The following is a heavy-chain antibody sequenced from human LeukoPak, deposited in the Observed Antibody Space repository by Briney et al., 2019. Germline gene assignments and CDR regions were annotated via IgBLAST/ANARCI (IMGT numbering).Heavy chain of an antibody. V-gene: IGHV4-59*01. Sequence: PSETLSLTCTVSGGSISSYYWSWIRQPPGKGLEWIGYIYYSGSTNYNPSLKSRVTISVDTSKNQFSLKLSSVTAADTAVYYCARDLRYFYDSSGYPGAFDIWGQGTMVTVSS. D-gene: IGHD3-22*01. J-gene: IGHJ3*02. CDR2: IYYSGST. CDR1: GGSISSYY. CDR3: ARDLRYFYDSSGYPGAFDI.